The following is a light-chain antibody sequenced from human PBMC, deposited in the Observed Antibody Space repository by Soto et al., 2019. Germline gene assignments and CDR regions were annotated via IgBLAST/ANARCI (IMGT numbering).Light chain of an antibody. CDR2: GAS. J-gene: IGKJ1*01. CDR3: QLRRT. Sequence: EIVLTQSPGPLSLSPGERATLSCRASQSVSSSYLAWYQQKPGQAPRLLIYGASSRATGIPDRFSGSGSGTDFTLTISRLEPEDFAVYYCQLRRTLGQGTKVDIK. V-gene: IGKV3-20*01. CDR1: QSVSSSY.